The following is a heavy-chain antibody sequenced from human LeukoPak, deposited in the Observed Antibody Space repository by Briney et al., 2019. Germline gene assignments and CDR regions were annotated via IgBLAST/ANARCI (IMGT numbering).Heavy chain of an antibody. D-gene: IGHD2-2*03. CDR2: ISSSSSYI. CDR3: ARQGGYCSSTSCYDY. CDR1: GFTFSSYS. V-gene: IGHV3-21*01. Sequence: SLXLSCAASGFTFSSYSMNWVRQAPGKGLEWVSSISSSSSYIYYADSVKGRFTISRDNAKNSLYLQMNSLRAEDTAVYYCARQGGYCSSTSCYDYWGQGTLVTVSS. J-gene: IGHJ4*02.